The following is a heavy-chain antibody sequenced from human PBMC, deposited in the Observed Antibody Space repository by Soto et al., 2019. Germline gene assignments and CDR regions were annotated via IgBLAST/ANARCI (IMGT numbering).Heavy chain of an antibody. D-gene: IGHD2-21*01. V-gene: IGHV3-15*01. J-gene: IGHJ3*02. Sequence: GGSLRLSCAASGFTFSSYAMSWVRQAPGKGLEWVGRIKSKTDGGTTDYAAPVKGRFTISRDDSKNTLYLQMNSLKTEDTAVYYCTTDRVSVGPDAFYIWGQGTMVTVSS. CDR2: IKSKTDGGTT. CDR3: TTDRVSVGPDAFYI. CDR1: GFTFSSYA.